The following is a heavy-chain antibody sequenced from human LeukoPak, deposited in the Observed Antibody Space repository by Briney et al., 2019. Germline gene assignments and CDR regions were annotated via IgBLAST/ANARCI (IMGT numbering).Heavy chain of an antibody. CDR1: GFTFSSYG. CDR3: AKGLVGAEYNCFDH. V-gene: IGHV3-30*18. D-gene: IGHD1-26*01. J-gene: IGHJ5*02. CDR2: ISNDGSNK. Sequence: SVRTLRLSSAASGFTFSSYGMLCVPRAPGKGVEGGTGISNDGSNKYYTDSVKGRFTISRDTSKNTLYLQMNSLGAEDTAVYYCAKGLVGAEYNCFDHWGQGTLVTVSS.